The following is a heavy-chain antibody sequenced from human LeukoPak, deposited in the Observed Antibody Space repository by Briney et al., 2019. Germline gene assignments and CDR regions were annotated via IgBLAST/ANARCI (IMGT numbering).Heavy chain of an antibody. V-gene: IGHV4-59*01. CDR1: GGSISSYY. Sequence: SETLSLTCTVSGGSISSYYWSWIRQPPGKGLEWIGYIYYSGSTNYNPSLKSRVTISVDTSKNQFSLKLSSVTAADTAVYYCARDESGSYSTYWGQGTLVTVSS. CDR3: ARDESGSYSTY. CDR2: IYYSGST. D-gene: IGHD1-26*01. J-gene: IGHJ4*02.